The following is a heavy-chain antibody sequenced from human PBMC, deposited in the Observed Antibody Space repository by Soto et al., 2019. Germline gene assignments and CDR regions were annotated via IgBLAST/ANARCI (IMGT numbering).Heavy chain of an antibody. V-gene: IGHV1-69*02. J-gene: IGHJ4*02. Sequence: GASVKVSCKASGGTFSSYTISWVRQAPGQGLEWMGRIIPILGIANHAQKFQGRVTITADKSTSTAYMELSSLRSEDTAVYYCARWGLRTGYYFDYWGQGTLVTVSS. D-gene: IGHD1-26*01. CDR1: GGTFSSYT. CDR3: ARWGLRTGYYFDY. CDR2: IIPILGIA.